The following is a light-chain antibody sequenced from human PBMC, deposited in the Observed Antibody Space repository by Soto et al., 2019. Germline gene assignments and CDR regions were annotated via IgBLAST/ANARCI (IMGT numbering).Light chain of an antibody. Sequence: QSVLTQPPSASGTPGQRVTISCSGSSTNIGSNYVYWYQQLPGMAPKLLIYRNNQRPSGVPDRFSGSKSGTSASLAISGLRCEDEADYYCAAWDDSLSGQVFGTGTKVTVL. V-gene: IGLV1-47*01. CDR1: STNIGSNY. J-gene: IGLJ1*01. CDR3: AAWDDSLSGQV. CDR2: RNN.